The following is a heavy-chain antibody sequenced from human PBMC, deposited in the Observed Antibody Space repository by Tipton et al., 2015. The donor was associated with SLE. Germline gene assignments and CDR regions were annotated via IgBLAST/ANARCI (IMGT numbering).Heavy chain of an antibody. CDR1: GFTFNTYS. D-gene: IGHD5-18*01. V-gene: IGHV3-48*01. Sequence: SLRLSCAASGFTFNTYSMNWVRQAPGKGLEWVSYISSSSRTIFYADSVKGRFTISRDNAKNSLYLQMNSLRAEDTALYYCARDRPHTAMIFDYWGQGRLVTVSS. CDR3: ARDRPHTAMIFDY. CDR2: ISSSSRTI. J-gene: IGHJ4*02.